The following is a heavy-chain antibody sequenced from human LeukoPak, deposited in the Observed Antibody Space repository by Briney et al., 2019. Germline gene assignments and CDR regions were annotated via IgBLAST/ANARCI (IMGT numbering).Heavy chain of an antibody. CDR1: GGSISSCY. D-gene: IGHD3-22*01. Sequence: SETLSLTCTVSGGSISSCYWSWIRQPPGKGLEWIGYIYYSGSTYYNPSLKSRVTISVDTSKNQFSLKLSSVTAADTAVYYCARADYDSSGYYFQIDYWGQGTLVTVSS. CDR2: IYYSGST. CDR3: ARADYDSSGYYFQIDY. V-gene: IGHV4-59*08. J-gene: IGHJ4*02.